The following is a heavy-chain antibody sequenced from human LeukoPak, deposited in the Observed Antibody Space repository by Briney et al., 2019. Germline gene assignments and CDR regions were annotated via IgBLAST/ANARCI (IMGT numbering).Heavy chain of an antibody. J-gene: IGHJ3*02. D-gene: IGHD3-9*01. CDR1: GFTFSSYW. CDR2: INSDGSTT. CDR3: ARGLLPYYDWLLSQAFDM. Sequence: QPGGSLRLSCAASGFTFSSYWMHWVRQAPGKGLVWVSRINSDGSTTNYADSVKGRFTISRDNAKNSLYLQMNSLRAEDTAVYYCARGLLPYYDWLLSQAFDMWGQGTMLTVSS. V-gene: IGHV3-74*01.